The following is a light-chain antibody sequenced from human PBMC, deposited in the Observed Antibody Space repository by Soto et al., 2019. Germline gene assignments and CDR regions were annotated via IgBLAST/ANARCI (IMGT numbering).Light chain of an antibody. J-gene: IGKJ3*01. CDR1: QTLITNS. Sequence: EMVWTHLPAPLPLSQGERATPSARASQTLITNSLAWYQQRLGQTPRLLIYAASTRDTDIPDRFNGSGSGTDFALTISRLEPEDFALYYCQQYDASPLTFGPGTKVDVK. V-gene: IGKV3-20*01. CDR2: AAS. CDR3: QQYDASPLT.